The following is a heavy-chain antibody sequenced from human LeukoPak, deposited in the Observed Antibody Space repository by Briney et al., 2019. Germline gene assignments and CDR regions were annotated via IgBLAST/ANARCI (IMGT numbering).Heavy chain of an antibody. CDR3: ASCSTSCYYLDY. J-gene: IGHJ4*02. Sequence: GGSLRLSCAASGFTFSSYSMNWVRQAPGKWLEWVSSISSSSSYIYYADSVKGRFTISRDNAKNSLYLQMNSLRAEDTAVYYCASCSTSCYYLDYWGQGTLVTVSS. D-gene: IGHD2-2*01. CDR2: ISSSSSYI. V-gene: IGHV3-21*01. CDR1: GFTFSSYS.